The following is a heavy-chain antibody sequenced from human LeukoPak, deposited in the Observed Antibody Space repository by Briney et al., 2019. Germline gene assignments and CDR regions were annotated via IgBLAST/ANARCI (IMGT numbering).Heavy chain of an antibody. D-gene: IGHD5-18*01. Sequence: GGSLRLSCAASGFTFSSYSMNWVRQAPGKGLEWVSSISSSSSYIYYADSVKGRFTISRDNAKNSLYLQMNSLRAEDTAVYYCARDGTAMVITNGYFDYWGQGTLVTVSS. CDR3: ARDGTAMVITNGYFDY. V-gene: IGHV3-21*04. CDR1: GFTFSSYS. J-gene: IGHJ4*02. CDR2: ISSSSSYI.